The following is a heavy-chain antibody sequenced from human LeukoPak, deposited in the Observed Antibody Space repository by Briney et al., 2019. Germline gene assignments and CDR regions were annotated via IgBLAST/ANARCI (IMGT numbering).Heavy chain of an antibody. V-gene: IGHV4-30-2*01. CDR2: IYRSGST. J-gene: IGHJ4*02. D-gene: IGHD3-10*01. Sequence: SETLSLTCAVSGGSISSGGYSWRWIRQPPGKGLEWIGYIYRSGSTYYNPSLKSRVTISVDRSKNQLSLKLSSVTAADTAVYYCARGGDHAVDYWGQGTLVTVSS. CDR1: GGSISSGGYS. CDR3: ARGGDHAVDY.